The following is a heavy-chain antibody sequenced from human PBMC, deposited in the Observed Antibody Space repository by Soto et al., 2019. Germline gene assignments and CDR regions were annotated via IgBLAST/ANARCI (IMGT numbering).Heavy chain of an antibody. CDR2: INHSGTT. D-gene: IGHD3-3*01. V-gene: IGHV4-34*01. CDR3: ATGRVVRLEF. J-gene: IGHJ4*02. CDR1: GGSFSGSD. Sequence: ALESPALACAVCGGSFSGSDVAGFRQPPGKGLEWIGEINHSGTTNYNPSLKSRVTRSVDTSKNQFSLKLSSVTAAATAVDYCATGRVVRLEFWGQGTLVTVSS.